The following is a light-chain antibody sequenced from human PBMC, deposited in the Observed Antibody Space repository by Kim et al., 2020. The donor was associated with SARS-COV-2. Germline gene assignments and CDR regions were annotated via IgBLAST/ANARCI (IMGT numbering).Light chain of an antibody. CDR3: QQSYTTPHP. J-gene: IGKJ2*01. CDR2: AAS. Sequence: SASVGDRVTITCRASQSISSYLNCYQQKPGKAPKLLIYAASSLQSGVPSRFSGSGSGTDFTLTISSLQPADFATYYCQQSYTTPHPFGQGTKLEI. V-gene: IGKV1-39*01. CDR1: QSISSY.